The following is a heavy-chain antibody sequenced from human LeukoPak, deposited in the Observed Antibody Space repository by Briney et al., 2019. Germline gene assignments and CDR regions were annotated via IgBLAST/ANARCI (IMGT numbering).Heavy chain of an antibody. J-gene: IGHJ4*02. CDR1: GYSISSGYY. Sequence: SETLSLTCAVSGYSISSGYYWGWIRQPPGKGLEWIGNIYHNGNTYYNPSLKSRVTISVDSSKNEFSLKLNSVTAADTAVYYCAKQRGATPYYFDYWGQGTLVTVSS. V-gene: IGHV4-38-2*01. CDR2: IYHNGNT. CDR3: AKQRGATPYYFDY. D-gene: IGHD1-26*01.